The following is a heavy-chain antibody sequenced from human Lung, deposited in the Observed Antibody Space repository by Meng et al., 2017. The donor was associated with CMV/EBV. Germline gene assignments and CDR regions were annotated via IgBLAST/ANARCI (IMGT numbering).Heavy chain of an antibody. CDR2: ISAYNGNT. CDR3: ARVEVGITSGDY. V-gene: IGHV1-18*01. Sequence: GGEWKKPGASVNVSCNASGYTFTNYGITWVRQAPGQGLEWMGWISAYNGNTNYAQTLQGRLTMTTDTSTSTAYMELRSLRSDDTAVYYCARVEVGITSGDYWGQGTLVTVSS. J-gene: IGHJ4*02. CDR1: GYTFTNYG. D-gene: IGHD1-26*01.